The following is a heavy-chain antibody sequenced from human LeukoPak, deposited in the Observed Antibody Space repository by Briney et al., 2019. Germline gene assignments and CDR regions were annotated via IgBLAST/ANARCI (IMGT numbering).Heavy chain of an antibody. D-gene: IGHD3-16*01. CDR1: GGSISSYY. CDR2: IYYSGST. J-gene: IGHJ3*02. Sequence: PSETLSLTCTVSGGSISSYYWSWIRQPPGKGLEWIGYIYYSGSTNYNPSLKSRVTISVDTSKNQFSLKLSSVTAADTAVYYCARGTVVMLAFDIWGQGTMVTVSS. V-gene: IGHV4-59*08. CDR3: ARGTVVMLAFDI.